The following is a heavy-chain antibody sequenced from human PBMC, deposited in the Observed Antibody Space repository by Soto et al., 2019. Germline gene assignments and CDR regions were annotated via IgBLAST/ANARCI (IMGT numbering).Heavy chain of an antibody. D-gene: IGHD3-22*01. CDR1: GFTFSSYG. J-gene: IGHJ3*02. CDR2: ISYDGSNK. Sequence: GGSLRLSCAASGFTFSSYGMHWVRQAPGKGLEWVAVISYDGSNKYYADSVKGRFTISRDNSKNTLYLQMNSLRAEDTAVYYCAKVRYDSSDYLGLGAFDIWGQGTMVTVSS. V-gene: IGHV3-30*18. CDR3: AKVRYDSSDYLGLGAFDI.